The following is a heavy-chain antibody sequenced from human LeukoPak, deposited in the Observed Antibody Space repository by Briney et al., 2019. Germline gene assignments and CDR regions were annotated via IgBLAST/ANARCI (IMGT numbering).Heavy chain of an antibody. V-gene: IGHV4-4*02. CDR1: SGSISSNDW. D-gene: IGHD7-27*01. CDR2: ISHSGST. Sequence: SGTLSLTCAVSSGSISSNDWWSWVRQPPGKGLEWIGEISHSGSTTYNPSLKSRVTISVDKSKNQFSLKLTSVTAADTAVYYCASWGAAEDFDAFDIWGQGTMVTVSS. J-gene: IGHJ3*02. CDR3: ASWGAAEDFDAFDI.